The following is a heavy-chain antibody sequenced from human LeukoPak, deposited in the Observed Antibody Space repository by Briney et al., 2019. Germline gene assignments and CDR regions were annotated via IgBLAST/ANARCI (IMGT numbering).Heavy chain of an antibody. CDR3: ARDRGIAVVGTCFDY. D-gene: IGHD6-19*01. CDR2: ISSSGSTI. J-gene: IGHJ4*02. Sequence: GGSLRLSCAASGFTFSDYYMSWIRQAPGKGLEWASYISSSGSTIYYADSVKGRFTISRDNAKNSLYLQMNSLRAEDTAVYYCARDRGIAVVGTCFDYWGQGTPVTVSS. V-gene: IGHV3-11*01. CDR1: GFTFSDYY.